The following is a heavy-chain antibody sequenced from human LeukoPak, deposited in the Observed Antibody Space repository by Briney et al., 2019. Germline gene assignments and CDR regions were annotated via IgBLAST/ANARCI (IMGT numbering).Heavy chain of an antibody. CDR3: ARWLCNGASCYYDY. Sequence: GGSLRLSCAASGFTVSNNYLSWVRQARGKGLEWVSFIYDVGTTVYADSVKGRFTISRDSSKNILYLQMDSLRADDTAIYYCARWLCNGASCYYDYWGQGTLVTVSS. V-gene: IGHV3-53*01. J-gene: IGHJ4*02. D-gene: IGHD3-22*01. CDR1: GFTVSNNY. CDR2: IYDVGTT.